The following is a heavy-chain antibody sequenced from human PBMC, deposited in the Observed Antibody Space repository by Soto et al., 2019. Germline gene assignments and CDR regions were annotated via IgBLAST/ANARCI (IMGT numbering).Heavy chain of an antibody. D-gene: IGHD3-22*01. CDR1: GGTFSSYA. Sequence: SVEVSCKASGGTFSSYAISWVRQAPGQGLEWMGGIIPIFGTANYAQKFQGRVTITADESTSTAYMELSSLRSEDTAVYYCASSPNYYDSSGYYYLNDYWGQGTLVTVSS. CDR3: ASSPNYYDSSGYYYLNDY. V-gene: IGHV1-69*13. CDR2: IIPIFGTA. J-gene: IGHJ4*02.